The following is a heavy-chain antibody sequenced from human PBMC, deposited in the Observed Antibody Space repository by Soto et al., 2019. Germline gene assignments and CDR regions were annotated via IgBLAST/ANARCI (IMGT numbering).Heavy chain of an antibody. J-gene: IGHJ6*02. V-gene: IGHV3-7*05. Sequence: GGSLRLSCAASGFTFSSYWMSWVRQAPGKGLEWVANIKQDGSEKYYVDSVKGRFTISRDNAKNSLYLQMNSLRAEDTAVYYCARTASRLRFLEWLPGGMDVWGQGTTVTVSS. CDR1: GFTFSSYW. D-gene: IGHD3-3*01. CDR2: IKQDGSEK. CDR3: ARTASRLRFLEWLPGGMDV.